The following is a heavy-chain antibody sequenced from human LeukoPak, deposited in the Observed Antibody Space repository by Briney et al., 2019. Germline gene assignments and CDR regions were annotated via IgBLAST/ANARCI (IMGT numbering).Heavy chain of an antibody. CDR2: IDSVRNT. J-gene: IGHJ4*02. Sequence: PGGSLRLSCAASGFAFSTYAMTWVRQAPGMGLEWVSTIDSVRNTHYADSVKGRFTISRDNSKNTVHLQMNSLRAEDTAVYYCAKRLSASDWFEVDYWGQGTLVTVSS. CDR3: AKRLSASDWFEVDY. V-gene: IGHV3-23*01. D-gene: IGHD3-9*01. CDR1: GFAFSTYA.